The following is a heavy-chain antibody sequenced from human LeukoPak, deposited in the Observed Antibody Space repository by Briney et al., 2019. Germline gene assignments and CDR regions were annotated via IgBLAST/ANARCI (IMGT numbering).Heavy chain of an antibody. J-gene: IGHJ4*02. Sequence: SETLSLTCAVYGGSFSAYYWSWIRQSPGKGLEWIGEINHSGGTNYNPSLKSRVTILADTSQNQFSLKLSSVTAADTAVYYCATERRYSSGRWDYYFDNWGQGTLVTVSS. CDR3: ATERRYSSGRWDYYFDN. CDR1: GGSFSAYY. CDR2: INHSGGT. D-gene: IGHD6-19*01. V-gene: IGHV4-34*01.